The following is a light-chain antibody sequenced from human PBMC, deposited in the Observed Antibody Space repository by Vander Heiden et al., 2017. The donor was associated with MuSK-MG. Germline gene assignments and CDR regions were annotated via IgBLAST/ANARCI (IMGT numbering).Light chain of an antibody. CDR3: SSYTSSSTPV. CDR1: SSVVGGYNY. CDR2: GVS. V-gene: IGLV2-14*03. Sequence: QSALTQPASVSGSPGQSITISCTGTSSVVGGYNYVSWYQHHPGKAPKLMIYGVSNRPSGVSNRFSGSKSGNTASRTISGLQAEDEADYYCSSYTSSSTPVFGGGTKLTVL. J-gene: IGLJ2*01.